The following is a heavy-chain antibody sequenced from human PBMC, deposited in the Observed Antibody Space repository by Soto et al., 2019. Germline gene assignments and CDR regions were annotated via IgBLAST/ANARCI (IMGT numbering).Heavy chain of an antibody. CDR3: AKDINKRDTNSCDAFDN. V-gene: IGHV3-9*01. D-gene: IGHD5-18*01. CDR2: ISWNGAIM. CDR1: AFTFGDYG. Sequence: EVQLVESGGGLVQPGRSLRLSCAASAFTFGDYGMHWVRQAPGKGLEWVSGISWNGAIMAYADSVEGRFTISRDNARNSLYLQMNSLRVEDTALYYCAKDINKRDTNSCDAFDNWGQGTMVTVSS. J-gene: IGHJ3*02.